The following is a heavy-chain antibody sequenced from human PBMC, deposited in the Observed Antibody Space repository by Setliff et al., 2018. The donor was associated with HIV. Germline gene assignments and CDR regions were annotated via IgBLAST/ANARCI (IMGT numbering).Heavy chain of an antibody. Sequence: GASVKVSCKASGYTFTGYYMHWVRQAPGQGFEYMGWIDPNTGGGDNAQKFQGRFTMTRDPSSRSVYMELIRLRPDDTAVYYCATGRREGNWFDPWGQGTQVTVSS. CDR2: IDPNTGGG. CDR1: GYTFTGYY. V-gene: IGHV1-2*02. J-gene: IGHJ5*02. CDR3: ATGRREGNWFDP.